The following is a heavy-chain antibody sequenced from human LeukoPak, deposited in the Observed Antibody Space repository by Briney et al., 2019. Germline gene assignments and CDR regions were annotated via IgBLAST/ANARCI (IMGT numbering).Heavy chain of an antibody. J-gene: IGHJ4*02. CDR1: GASISDYY. CDR3: ARAKAAAGIDYFDY. CDR2: IYYSGST. V-gene: IGHV4-59*13. Sequence: PSETLSLTCTASGASISDYYWSWIRQPPGKGLEWNGYIYYSGSTNYNPSLKSRVTISIDTSKNQFSLKVSSVTAADTAVYYCARAKAAAGIDYFDYWGQGALVTVSS. D-gene: IGHD6-13*01.